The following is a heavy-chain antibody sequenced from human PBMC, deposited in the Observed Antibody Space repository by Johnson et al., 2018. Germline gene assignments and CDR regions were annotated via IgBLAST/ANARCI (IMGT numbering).Heavy chain of an antibody. CDR1: GFTFRGYG. Sequence: VQLLESGGGVVQPGRSLRLSCVASGFTFRGYGMHWVRQAPGKGLAWLAFISYDGGLRYYSDSLKGRFTISRDNSKNALYLEFNSLRSEDTAIYYCAKQGMFTYTGAFDCWGQGTIVIVSS. V-gene: IGHV3-30*18. J-gene: IGHJ3*01. CDR2: ISYDGGLR. CDR3: AKQGMFTYTGAFDC. D-gene: IGHD1-14*01.